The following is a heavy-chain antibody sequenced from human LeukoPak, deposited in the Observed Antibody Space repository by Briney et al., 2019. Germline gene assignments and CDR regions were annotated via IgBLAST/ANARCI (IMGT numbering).Heavy chain of an antibody. Sequence: GGSLRLSCAASGFTFDDYGMSWVRQAPGKGLEWVSGINWNGGSTGYADSVKGRFTISRDNAKNSLYLQMNSLRAEDMALYYCAATFGGVIVPRFDYWGQGTLVTVSS. CDR1: GFTFDDYG. V-gene: IGHV3-20*04. J-gene: IGHJ4*02. CDR2: INWNGGST. D-gene: IGHD3-16*02. CDR3: AATFGGVIVPRFDY.